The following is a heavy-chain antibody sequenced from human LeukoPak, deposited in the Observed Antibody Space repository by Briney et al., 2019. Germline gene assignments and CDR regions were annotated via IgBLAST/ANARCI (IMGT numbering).Heavy chain of an antibody. J-gene: IGHJ4*02. CDR2: ISGNGGST. CDR1: GFTFSSYA. Sequence: GGSLRLSCAASGFTFSSYAMSWVRQAPGKGLEWVSAISGNGGSTYYADSVKGRLTISRDNSKNTLYLQMNSLRAEDTAVYYCAKKGAYDYGDYGGGLNFDYWGQGTLVTVSS. CDR3: AKKGAYDYGDYGGGLNFDY. D-gene: IGHD4-17*01. V-gene: IGHV3-23*01.